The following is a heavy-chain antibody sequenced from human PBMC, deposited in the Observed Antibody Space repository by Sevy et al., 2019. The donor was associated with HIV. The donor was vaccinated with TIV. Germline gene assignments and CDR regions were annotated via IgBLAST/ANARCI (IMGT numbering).Heavy chain of an antibody. J-gene: IGHJ6*02. D-gene: IGHD3-22*01. Sequence: GGSLRLSCAASGFTFNIYAMHWVRQAPDKGLERVAVISYDGGVKYFADSVKGRVTISRDNSKNTLYLQMNSLRPEDTAVYYCARDLPSAVINPFYYYGLDVWGQGTTVTVSS. CDR2: ISYDGGVK. V-gene: IGHV3-30*04. CDR1: GFTFNIYA. CDR3: ARDLPSAVINPFYYYGLDV.